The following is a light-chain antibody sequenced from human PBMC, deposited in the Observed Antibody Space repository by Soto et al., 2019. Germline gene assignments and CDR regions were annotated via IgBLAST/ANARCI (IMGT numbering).Light chain of an antibody. J-gene: IGLJ1*01. CDR1: SSDVGGYGY. Sequence: QSALTQPRSVSGSPGQSVTISCTGTSSDVGGYGYVSWYQQHPDKAPKLMIYDVSKRPSGVPDRFSGSKSGNTASLTISGLQAEDEADYYCYSYAGSSYVFGTGTKVTVL. CDR3: YSYAGSSYV. V-gene: IGLV2-11*01. CDR2: DVS.